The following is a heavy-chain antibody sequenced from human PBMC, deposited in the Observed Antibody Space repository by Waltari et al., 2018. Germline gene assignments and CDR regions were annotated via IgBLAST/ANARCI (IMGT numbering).Heavy chain of an antibody. CDR2: TIPSFSTA. J-gene: IGHJ3*01. V-gene: IGHV1-69*08. CDR3: ARDLNYDFSP. D-gene: IGHD3-3*01. CDR1: GGTFSSYA. Sequence: QVQLVQSGAEVKKPGSSVKVSCKASGGTFSSYAISWVRQAPGQGLEWMGRTIPSFSTANYEQKCQGRVTITADKSTSTAYMELSSLRSEDTAVYYCARDLNYDFSPWGQGTMVTVSS.